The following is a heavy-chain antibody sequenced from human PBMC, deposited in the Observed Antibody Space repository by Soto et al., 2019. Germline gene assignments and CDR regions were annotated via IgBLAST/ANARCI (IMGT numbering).Heavy chain of an antibody. V-gene: IGHV3-73*01. D-gene: IGHD5-18*01. CDR3: TADTAMTNYGMDV. J-gene: IGHJ6*02. Sequence: GGSLRLSCAASGFAFSGSAMHWVRQASGKGLEWVGRIRSKANSYATAYAASVKGRFTISRDDSKNTAYLQMNSLKTEDTAVYYCTADTAMTNYGMDVWGQGTTVTVSS. CDR2: IRSKANSYAT. CDR1: GFAFSGSA.